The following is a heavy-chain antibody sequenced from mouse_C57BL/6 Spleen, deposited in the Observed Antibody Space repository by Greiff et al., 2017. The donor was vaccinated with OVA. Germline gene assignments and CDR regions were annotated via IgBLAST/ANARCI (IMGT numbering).Heavy chain of an antibody. CDR1: GFTFSSYA. V-gene: IGHV5-9-1*02. Sequence: EVMLVESGEGLVKPGGSLKLSCAASGFTFSSYAMSWVRQTPEKRLEWVAYISSGGDYIYYADTVKGRFTISRDNARNTLYLQMSSLKSEDTAMYYCTKIYYDYEFAYWGQGTLVTVSA. CDR2: ISSGGDYI. D-gene: IGHD2-4*01. J-gene: IGHJ3*01. CDR3: TKIYYDYEFAY.